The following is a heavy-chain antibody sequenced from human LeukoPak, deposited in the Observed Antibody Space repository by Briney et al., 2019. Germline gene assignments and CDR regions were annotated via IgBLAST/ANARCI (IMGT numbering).Heavy chain of an antibody. J-gene: IGHJ6*03. CDR2: FYDSGST. CDR3: AGVLQNYYHLDV. D-gene: IGHD2/OR15-2a*01. V-gene: IGHV4-59*11. CDR1: GDSISSHY. Sequence: PSETLSLTCTVSGDSISSHYWSWIRQPPGKGLEWIGFFYDSGSTNYKSSLKSRVTMSVDTSKNQFSLKLSSVTAADTAVYYCAGVLQNYYHLDVWGTGTTVTVSS.